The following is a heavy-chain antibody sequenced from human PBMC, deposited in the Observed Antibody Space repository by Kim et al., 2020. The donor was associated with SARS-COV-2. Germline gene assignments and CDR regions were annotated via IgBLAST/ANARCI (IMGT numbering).Heavy chain of an antibody. CDR1: GYTFTSYA. CDR3: ARGPNPLPAYYDFWSGYSVALGGYFDL. D-gene: IGHD3-3*01. CDR2: INTNTGNP. V-gene: IGHV7-4-1*02. J-gene: IGHJ2*01. Sequence: ASVKVSCKASGYTFTSYAMNWVRQAPGQGLEWMGWINTNTGNPTYAQGFTGRFVFSLDTSVSTAYLQISSLKAEDTAVYYCARGPNPLPAYYDFWSGYSVALGGYFDLWGRGTLAT.